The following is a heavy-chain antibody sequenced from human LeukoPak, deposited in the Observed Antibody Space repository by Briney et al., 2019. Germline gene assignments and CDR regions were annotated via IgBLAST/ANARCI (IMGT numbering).Heavy chain of an antibody. Sequence: GGSLRLSCAASGFTFSSYAMSWVRQAPGKGREWVSAISGSGGSTYYADSVEGRFTISRDNSKNPVYLQMNSLRAEDTAVYHCANWGGAAGRIVGATYYGMDIWGQGTTVTVSS. CDR1: GFTFSSYA. CDR2: ISGSGGST. J-gene: IGHJ6*02. V-gene: IGHV3-23*01. D-gene: IGHD1-26*01. CDR3: ANWGGAAGRIVGATYYGMDI.